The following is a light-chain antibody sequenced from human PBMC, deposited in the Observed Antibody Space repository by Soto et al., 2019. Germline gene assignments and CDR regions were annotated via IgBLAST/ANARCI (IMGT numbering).Light chain of an antibody. V-gene: IGLV2-14*01. CDR1: SSDVGGYNY. J-gene: IGLJ2*01. CDR2: DVS. CDR3: SSYTSSSTLDVV. Sequence: QSALTQPASVSGSPGQSITISCTGTSSDVGGYNYVSWYQQHPGKAPKLMIYDVSNRPSGVSNRFSGSKSGNTASLTITGLQAEDEADYYGSSYTSSSTLDVVFGGGTKLTVL.